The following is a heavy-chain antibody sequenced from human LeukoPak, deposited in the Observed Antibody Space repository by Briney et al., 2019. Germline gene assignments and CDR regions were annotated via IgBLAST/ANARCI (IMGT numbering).Heavy chain of an antibody. Sequence: SETLSLTCTVSGGSVSSGSYYWSWIRQPPGTGLEWIGYIYYSGSTNYNPPLKSRVTISVDTSKNQFSLKLSSVTAADTAVYYCARDVSGYWFDPWGQGTLVTVSS. J-gene: IGHJ5*02. CDR1: GGSVSSGSYY. D-gene: IGHD3-3*01. CDR3: ARDVSGYWFDP. V-gene: IGHV4-61*01. CDR2: IYYSGST.